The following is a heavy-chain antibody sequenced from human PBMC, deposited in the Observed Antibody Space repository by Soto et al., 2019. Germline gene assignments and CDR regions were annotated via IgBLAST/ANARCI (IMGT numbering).Heavy chain of an antibody. CDR2: IYYSGST. Sequence: QVQLQESGPGLVKPSQTLSLTCTVSGGSISSGDYYWSWIRQPPGKGLEWIGYIYYSGSTYYNPSLKSRVTISVDTSKNQFSLKLSSVTAADTAVYYCARDRLQGVTETGMDVWGQGTTVTVSS. D-gene: IGHD3-10*01. CDR1: GGSISSGDYY. CDR3: ARDRLQGVTETGMDV. J-gene: IGHJ6*02. V-gene: IGHV4-30-4*01.